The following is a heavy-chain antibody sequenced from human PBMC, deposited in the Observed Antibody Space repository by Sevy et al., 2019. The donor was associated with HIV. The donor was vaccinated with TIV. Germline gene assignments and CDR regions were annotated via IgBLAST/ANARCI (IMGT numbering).Heavy chain of an antibody. Sequence: ASVKVSCKASGYTFTGYYMHWVRQAPGQGLEWMGWINPNSGGTNYAQKFQGRVTMTRDTSISTAYMELSRLRSDDTAVYYCARCVDTAMVLYGMDVWGQGATVTVSS. CDR2: INPNSGGT. J-gene: IGHJ6*02. D-gene: IGHD5-18*01. CDR1: GYTFTGYY. V-gene: IGHV1-2*02. CDR3: ARCVDTAMVLYGMDV.